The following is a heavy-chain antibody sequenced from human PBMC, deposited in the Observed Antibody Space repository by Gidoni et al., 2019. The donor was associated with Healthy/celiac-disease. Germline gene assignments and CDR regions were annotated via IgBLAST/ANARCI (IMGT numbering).Heavy chain of an antibody. V-gene: IGHV1-8*01. J-gene: IGHJ6*03. CDR3: ARWGFLGYCSSTSCLNMDV. D-gene: IGHD2-2*01. Sequence: GVRQATGQGLEWMGWMNPNSGNTGYAQKFQGRVTMTRNTSISTAYMELSSLRSEDTAVYYCARWGFLGYCSSTSCLNMDVWGKGTTVTVSS. CDR2: MNPNSGNT.